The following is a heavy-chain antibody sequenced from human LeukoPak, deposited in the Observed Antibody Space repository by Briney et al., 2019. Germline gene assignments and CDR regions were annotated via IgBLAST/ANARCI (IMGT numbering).Heavy chain of an antibody. V-gene: IGHV3-23*01. CDR2: ISGSGGST. CDR1: GFTLSSCA. Sequence: PGGSLRLSCAASGFTLSSCAISWVRQAAGKGLEWVSVISGSGGSTYYADSVKGRFTISRDNSKNTLDLQMNSLRAEDTAVYYCAKGGQWLVPGKNYFDYWGQGTLVIVSS. J-gene: IGHJ4*02. D-gene: IGHD6-19*01. CDR3: AKGGQWLVPGKNYFDY.